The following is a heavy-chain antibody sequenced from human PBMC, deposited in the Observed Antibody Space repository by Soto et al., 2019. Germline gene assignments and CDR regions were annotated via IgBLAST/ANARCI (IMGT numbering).Heavy chain of an antibody. CDR1: GFTFSSYA. CDR2: ISGRGGST. Sequence: EVQLLESGGGLVQPGGSLRLSCAASGFTFSSYAMSWVRQAPGKGLEWVSAISGRGGSTYYADSVKGRFTISRDNSKNTLYLQMNSLRAEDTAVYYCAKEAPADYCYCYGMDVWGQGTTVPVSS. J-gene: IGHJ6*02. CDR3: AKEAPADYCYCYGMDV. V-gene: IGHV3-23*01.